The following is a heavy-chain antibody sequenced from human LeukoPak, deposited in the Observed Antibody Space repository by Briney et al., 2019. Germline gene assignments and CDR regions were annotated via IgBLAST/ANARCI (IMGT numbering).Heavy chain of an antibody. D-gene: IGHD6-13*01. CDR1: GGTFSSYA. Sequence: ASVKVSCKASGGTFSSYAISWVRQAPGQGLEWMGGIIPIFGTANYAQKFQGRVTITTDESTSTAYMELSSLRSEDTAVYYCARGTFKGYSSSWTSPYYFDYWGQGTLVTVSS. CDR2: IIPIFGTA. J-gene: IGHJ4*02. CDR3: ARGTFKGYSSSWTSPYYFDY. V-gene: IGHV1-69*05.